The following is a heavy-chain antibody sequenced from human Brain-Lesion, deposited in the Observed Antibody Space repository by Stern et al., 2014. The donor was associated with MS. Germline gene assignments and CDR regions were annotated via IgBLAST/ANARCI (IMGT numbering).Heavy chain of an antibody. Sequence: EVQLVESGGDLVQPGGSLRLSCTASGFTFSTYWRHWVRQAPGKGLVRVSRINGDGSRTSYADSVKGRFTISRDNAKNTLYVQMNSLRVEDTAVYYCARAHVDTWDWFDPWGQGTLVTVSS. D-gene: IGHD5-18*01. J-gene: IGHJ5*02. CDR1: GFTFSTYW. CDR2: INGDGSRT. V-gene: IGHV3-74*02. CDR3: ARAHVDTWDWFDP.